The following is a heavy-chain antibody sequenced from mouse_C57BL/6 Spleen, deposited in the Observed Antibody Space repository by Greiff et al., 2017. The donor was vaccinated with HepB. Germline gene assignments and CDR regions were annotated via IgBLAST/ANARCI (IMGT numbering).Heavy chain of an antibody. D-gene: IGHD3-2*01. V-gene: IGHV1-82*01. J-gene: IGHJ2*01. CDR2: IYPGDGDT. CDR3: AREGRQPFDY. Sequence: VQLQESGPELVKPGASVKISCKASGYAFSSSWMNWVKQRPGKGLEWIGRIYPGDGDTNYNGKFKGKATLTADKSSSTAYMQLSSLTSEDSAVYCCAREGRQPFDYWGQGTTLTVSS. CDR1: GYAFSSSW.